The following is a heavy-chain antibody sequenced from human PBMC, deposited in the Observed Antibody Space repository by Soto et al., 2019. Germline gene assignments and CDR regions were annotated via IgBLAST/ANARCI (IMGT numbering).Heavy chain of an antibody. Sequence: SETMHLTSGVSGDSVIGIYDRAWIRQSPGRGLEWIASIYHTGTTYYTPSLESRVTISVDTSRNQFSLRLSSVTAADTAIYYCGRPWGIGMATPGPWGQGVLVTVSS. J-gene: IGHJ1*01. D-gene: IGHD6-19*01. V-gene: IGHV4-38-2*01. CDR3: GRPWGIGMATPGP. CDR1: GDSVIGIYD. CDR2: IYHTGTT.